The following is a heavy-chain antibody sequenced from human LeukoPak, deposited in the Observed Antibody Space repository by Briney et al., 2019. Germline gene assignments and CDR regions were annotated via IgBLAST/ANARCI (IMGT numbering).Heavy chain of an antibody. CDR1: GFTFNNYA. J-gene: IGHJ4*02. CDR3: ARHRCSSTTCSFDA. CDR2: ISWKGDTT. Sequence: GGSLRLSCAASGFTFNNYAMTWVRQTPGKGPEWLSLISWKGDTTAYAESVRGRFTISRDNAKNSLYLHMNSLRPEDTAFYHCARHRCSSTTCSFDAWGQGSLVTVSS. D-gene: IGHD2-2*01. V-gene: IGHV3-20*01.